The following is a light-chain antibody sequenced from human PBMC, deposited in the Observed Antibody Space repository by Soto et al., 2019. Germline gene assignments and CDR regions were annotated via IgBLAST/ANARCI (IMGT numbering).Light chain of an antibody. CDR3: LLSYTGYLL. Sequence: QAVVTQVPSLTVSPGGTVTLTCASSTGPVTSDHYTYWIQQRPGQAPRTLIYDTRYKKSWTPARFSASLLGGQAVLTLSGAQAEDEADYYCLLSYTGYLLFGGGTQLTVL. CDR1: TGPVTSDHY. J-gene: IGLJ3*02. CDR2: DTR. V-gene: IGLV7-46*01.